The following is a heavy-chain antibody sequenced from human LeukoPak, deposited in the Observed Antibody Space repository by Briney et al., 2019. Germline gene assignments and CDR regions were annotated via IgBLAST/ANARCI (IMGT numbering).Heavy chain of an antibody. Sequence: GGSPRLSCAASGFTLNNYAMSWVRQAPGKGLEWVSVISAGGGSTLYADSVKGRFTISRDNSKNTLYLQMNSLRAEDTAVYYCAKVVDMVRGPIDYWGQGTLVTVSS. CDR3: AKVVDMVRGPIDY. V-gene: IGHV3-23*01. CDR2: ISAGGGST. J-gene: IGHJ4*02. D-gene: IGHD3-10*01. CDR1: GFTLNNYA.